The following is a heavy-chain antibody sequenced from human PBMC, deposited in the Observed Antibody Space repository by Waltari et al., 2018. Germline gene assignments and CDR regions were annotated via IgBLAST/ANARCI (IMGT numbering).Heavy chain of an antibody. V-gene: IGHV4-31*03. J-gene: IGHJ3*02. CDR1: GGSISSGGYY. CDR2: IYYSGST. D-gene: IGHD3-3*01. CDR3: ARDQRWSTSEDAFDI. Sequence: QVQLQESGPGLVKPSQTLSLTCTVSGGSISSGGYYWSWIRQHPGKGLEWIGYIYYSGSTYYNPSLKSRVTISVDTSKNQFSLKLSSVTAADTAVYYCARDQRWSTSEDAFDIWGKGTTVTVSS.